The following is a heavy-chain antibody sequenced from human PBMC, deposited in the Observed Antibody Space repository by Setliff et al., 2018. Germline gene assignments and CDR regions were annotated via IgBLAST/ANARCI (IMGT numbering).Heavy chain of an antibody. V-gene: IGHV4-30-4*08. D-gene: IGHD4-17*01. Sequence: SETLSLTCTVSGGSISSGDYYWGWIRQPPGKGLEWIGYIYYSGSTYYNPSLKSRVTISVDTSKDQFSLKLSSVTAADTAVYYCARDRAYGDGYYYYGMDVWGQGTTVTVSS. CDR2: IYYSGST. J-gene: IGHJ6*02. CDR3: ARDRAYGDGYYYYGMDV. CDR1: GGSISSGDYY.